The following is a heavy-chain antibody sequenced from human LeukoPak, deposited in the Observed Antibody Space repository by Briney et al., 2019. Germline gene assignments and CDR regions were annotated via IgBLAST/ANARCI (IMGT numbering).Heavy chain of an antibody. CDR2: IIPIFGTA. Sequence: ASVKVSCKASGGPFSSYAISWVRQAPGQGLEWMGRIIPIFGTANYAQKFQGRVTITTDESTSTAYMELSSLRSEDTAVYYCARDPPHYGGNSDYWGQGTLVTVSS. CDR3: ARDPPHYGGNSDY. CDR1: GGPFSSYA. V-gene: IGHV1-69*05. J-gene: IGHJ4*02. D-gene: IGHD4-23*01.